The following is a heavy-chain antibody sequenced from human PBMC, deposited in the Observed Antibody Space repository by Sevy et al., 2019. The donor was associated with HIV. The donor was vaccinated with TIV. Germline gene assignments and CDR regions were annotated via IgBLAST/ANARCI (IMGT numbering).Heavy chain of an antibody. D-gene: IGHD3-10*01. CDR3: ARVVDYGSGTFKDY. CDR1: GYTFTGYS. Sequence: ASVKVSCKASGYTFTGYSIYWVRQAPGQGLEWMGWINPNSGVTNYAQKFQGRVTMTRDTSISTAYMELSRLRSDDTAMYYCARVVDYGSGTFKDYWGQGTLVTVSS. J-gene: IGHJ4*02. CDR2: INPNSGVT. V-gene: IGHV1-2*02.